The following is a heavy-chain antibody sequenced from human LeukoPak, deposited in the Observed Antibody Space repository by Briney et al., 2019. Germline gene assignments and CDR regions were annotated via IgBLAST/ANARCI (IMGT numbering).Heavy chain of an antibody. J-gene: IGHJ4*02. Sequence: SETLSLTCTVSGGSISSYYWSWIRQPAGKGLEWIGRIYTSGSTNYNPSLKSRVTISVDKSENQFSLKLSSVTAADTAVYYCARAGDDFWSGQFGYYFDYWGQGTLVTVSS. D-gene: IGHD3-3*01. CDR1: GGSISSYY. V-gene: IGHV4-4*07. CDR2: IYTSGST. CDR3: ARAGDDFWSGQFGYYFDY.